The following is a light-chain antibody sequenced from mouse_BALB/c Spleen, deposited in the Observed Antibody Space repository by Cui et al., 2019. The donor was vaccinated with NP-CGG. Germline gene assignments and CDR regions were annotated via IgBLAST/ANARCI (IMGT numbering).Light chain of an antibody. J-gene: IGLJ1*01. Sequence: QPVVTQEPELTTSPGETVTLTCRSSTGAVTTSNYANWVQEKPDHLFTGLIGGTNNRAPGVPARFSGFLIGDKAALTITGAQTEDEAIYFCALWYSNHWVFGGGTKLTVL. CDR2: GTN. CDR1: TGAVTTSNY. CDR3: ALWYSNHWV. V-gene: IGLV1*01.